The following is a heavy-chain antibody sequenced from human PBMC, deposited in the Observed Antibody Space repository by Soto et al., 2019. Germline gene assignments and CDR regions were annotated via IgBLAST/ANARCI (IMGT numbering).Heavy chain of an antibody. Sequence: QVQLVESGGGVVQPGRSLRLSCAASGFTFSSYGMHWVRQAPGKGLEWVAVISYDGSNKYYADSVKGRFTISRDNSKNTLYLQMNSLRAEDTAVYYFAISNGVTYYYWYGMDVWGQGTTVTVS. J-gene: IGHJ6*02. V-gene: IGHV3-30*03. CDR1: GFTFSSYG. CDR3: AISNGVTYYYWYGMDV. D-gene: IGHD2-8*01. CDR2: ISYDGSNK.